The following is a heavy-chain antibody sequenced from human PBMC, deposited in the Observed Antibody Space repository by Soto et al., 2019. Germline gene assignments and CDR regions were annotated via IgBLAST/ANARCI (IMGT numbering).Heavy chain of an antibody. V-gene: IGHV3-48*01. CDR1: GLTFSSYS. J-gene: IGHJ4*02. Sequence: PGGSLRLSCAASGLTFSSYSMNWVRQAPGKGLEWVSYISSSSSTIYYADSVKGRFTISRDNAKNSLYLQMNSLRAEDTAVYYCASPPLLTGYFWFDYWGQGTLVTVSS. D-gene: IGHD3-9*01. CDR2: ISSSSSTI. CDR3: ASPPLLTGYFWFDY.